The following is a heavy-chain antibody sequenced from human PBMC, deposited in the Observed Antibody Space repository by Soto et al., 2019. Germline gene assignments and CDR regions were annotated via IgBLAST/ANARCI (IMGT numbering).Heavy chain of an antibody. J-gene: IGHJ3*02. CDR1: GFTVSSNY. CDR2: ISGSAGST. Sequence: GGSLRLSCAASGFTVSSNYMNWVRQAPGKGLEWVSAISGSAGSTYYADSVKGRFTISRDTSKNTLYLQMNSLRAEDTAVYYCAKGNSWSPALVLDIWGQGTMVTVS. CDR3: AKGNSWSPALVLDI. V-gene: IGHV3-23*01. D-gene: IGHD1-7*01.